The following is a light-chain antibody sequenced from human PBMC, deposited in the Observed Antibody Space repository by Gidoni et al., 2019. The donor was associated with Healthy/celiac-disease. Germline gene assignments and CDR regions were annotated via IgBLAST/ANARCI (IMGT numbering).Light chain of an antibody. CDR1: QGISND. V-gene: IGKV1-17*01. J-gene: IGKJ1*01. Sequence: DIQMTQSPSSLSASVGDRVTITCRASQGISNDLGWYQQKPGKAPKRMIYAASSLQSGVPSRFRGSGSGTEFTLTISSLQAEDLATYYCLQHNSYPWTFGQXTKVEIK. CDR2: AAS. CDR3: LQHNSYPWT.